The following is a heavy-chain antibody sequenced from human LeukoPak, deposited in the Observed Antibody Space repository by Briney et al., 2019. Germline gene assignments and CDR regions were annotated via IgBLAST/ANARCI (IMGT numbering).Heavy chain of an antibody. Sequence: PSETLSLTCAVYGGSISSSSYYWGWIRQPPGKGLEWIGSIYYSGSTYYNPSLKSRVTISVDTSKNQFSLKLSSVTAADTAVYYCARDLALLWFGASRGAFDIWGQGTMVTVSS. J-gene: IGHJ3*02. CDR3: ARDLALLWFGASRGAFDI. CDR2: IYYSGST. D-gene: IGHD3-10*01. V-gene: IGHV4-39*07. CDR1: GGSISSSSYY.